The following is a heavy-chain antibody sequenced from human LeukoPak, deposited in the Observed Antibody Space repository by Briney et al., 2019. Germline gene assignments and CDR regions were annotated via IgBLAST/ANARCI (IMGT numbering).Heavy chain of an antibody. CDR3: ARRAWFGENYLDY. V-gene: IGHV3-23*01. CDR2: IRNTGDRT. Sequence: GGSLRLSCAASGFTFSSYWMNWVRQAPGKGLEWVSVIRNTGDRTYYAESVKGRFSISRDNSKNTVYLEMNSLRAEDTAVYFCARRAWFGENYLDYWGQGALVTVSS. CDR1: GFTFSSYW. J-gene: IGHJ4*02. D-gene: IGHD3-10*01.